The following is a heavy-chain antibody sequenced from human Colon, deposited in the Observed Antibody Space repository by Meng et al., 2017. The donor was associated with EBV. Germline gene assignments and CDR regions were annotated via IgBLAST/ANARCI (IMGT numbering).Heavy chain of an antibody. D-gene: IGHD3-10*01. CDR1: GGSCSISSSY. CDR2: IYYNGST. J-gene: IGHJ4*02. Sequence: APVLCKPSRTLPPTGTFSGGSCSISSSYWGWIRQPPGKGLEWIGSIYYNGSTYYNPSLKSRVTISVDTSKNQFSLKLNSVTAADTAVYYCARRRYYYGSGSYHSYYFDYWGQGALVTVSS. V-gene: IGHV4-39*01. CDR3: ARRRYYYGSGSYHSYYFDY.